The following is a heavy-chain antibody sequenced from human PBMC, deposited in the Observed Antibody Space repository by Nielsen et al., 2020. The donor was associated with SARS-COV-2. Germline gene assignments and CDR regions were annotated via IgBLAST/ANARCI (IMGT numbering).Heavy chain of an antibody. CDR2: IKQDGSEK. CDR3: ARLESSSWYWSY. V-gene: IGHV3-7*01. J-gene: IGHJ4*02. D-gene: IGHD6-13*01. CDR1: GFTFDDYG. Sequence: GESLKISCAASGFTFDDYGMHWVRQAPGKGLEWVANIKQDGSEKYYVDSVKGRFTISRDNAKNSLYLQMNSLRAEDTAVYYCARLESSSWYWSYWGQGTLVTVSS.